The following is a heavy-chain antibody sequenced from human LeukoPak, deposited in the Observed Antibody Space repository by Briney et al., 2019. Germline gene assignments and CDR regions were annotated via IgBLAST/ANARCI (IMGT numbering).Heavy chain of an antibody. V-gene: IGHV3-23*01. D-gene: IGHD3-16*02. Sequence: GGSLRLSCAASGFTFSSYGMSWVRQAPGKGLEWVSSITGSGGTTYYADSVKGRFIISRDNSKNTLYLQMNSLRAEDTAVYYCAKEPVFGGVIVAYLDYWGQGTLVTVSS. CDR2: ITGSGGTT. J-gene: IGHJ4*02. CDR1: GFTFSSYG. CDR3: AKEPVFGGVIVAYLDY.